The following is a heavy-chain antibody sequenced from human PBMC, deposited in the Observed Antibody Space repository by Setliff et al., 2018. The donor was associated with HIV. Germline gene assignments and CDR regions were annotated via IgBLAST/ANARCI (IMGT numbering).Heavy chain of an antibody. CDR3: ARVLQPLVLSNYMDV. J-gene: IGHJ6*03. Sequence: GGSLRLSCVASGFTFSDYYMIWIRQAPGQGLEWVSYISTSSATKYYADSVKGRFTISRDNAKNSLFLQMNSLRAEDTAVYYCARVLQPLVLSNYMDVWGKGTTVTV. CDR2: ISTSSATK. CDR1: GFTFSDYY. D-gene: IGHD6-13*01. V-gene: IGHV3-11*04.